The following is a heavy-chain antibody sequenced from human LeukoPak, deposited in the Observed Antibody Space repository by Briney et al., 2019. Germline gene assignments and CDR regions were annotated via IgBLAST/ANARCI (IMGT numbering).Heavy chain of an antibody. J-gene: IGHJ3*02. D-gene: IGHD3-10*01. CDR2: IYWNGGST. CDR1: GFSFDDYD. CDR3: ARVRARWGEVGCDAFDI. V-gene: IGHV3-20*04. Sequence: GGSLRLSCAASGFSFDDYDMSWVRQAPGKGLEWVSGIYWNGGSTGYADSVKGRFTISRENATNSLYLQMNSLRAADTTLYYYARVRARWGEVGCDAFDIWGRGIMV.